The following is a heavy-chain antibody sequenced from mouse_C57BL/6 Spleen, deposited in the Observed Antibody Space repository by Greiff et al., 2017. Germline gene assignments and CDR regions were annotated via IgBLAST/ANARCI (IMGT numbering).Heavy chain of an antibody. CDR3: ARDLTPYYCDY. J-gene: IGHJ2*01. V-gene: IGHV1-82*01. CDR2: IYPGDGDT. Sequence: VQLQQSGPELVKPGASVKISCKASGYAFSSSWMNWVKQRPGKGLEWIGRIYPGDGDTNYNGKFKGKATLTADKSSSTAYMQLSSLTSEDSAVYFCARDLTPYYCDYWGQGTTLTVSS. CDR1: GYAFSSSW.